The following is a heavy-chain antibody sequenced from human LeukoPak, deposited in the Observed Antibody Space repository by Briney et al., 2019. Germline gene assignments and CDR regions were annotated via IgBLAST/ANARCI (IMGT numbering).Heavy chain of an antibody. Sequence: ASVKVSCKASGYTFTGYYMHWVRQAPGQGLEWMGWINPNSGGTNYAQKFQGRVTMTRDTSISTAYMELSRLRSDDTAVYYCARDDGGDCRGGCCYSGIFCFWGQGTPGPVSS. J-gene: IGHJ4*02. CDR3: ARDDGGDCRGGCCYSGIFCF. CDR2: INPNSGGT. D-gene: IGHD2-15*01. V-gene: IGHV1-2*02. CDR1: GYTFTGYY.